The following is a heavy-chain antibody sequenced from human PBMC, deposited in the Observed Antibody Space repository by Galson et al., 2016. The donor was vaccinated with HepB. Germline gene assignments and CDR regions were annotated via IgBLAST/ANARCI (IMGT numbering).Heavy chain of an antibody. Sequence: SLRLSCAASGFTFSSFSMNWVRQTPGKGLEWVSSISLDSKFIEYADSAKGRFTISRDNPKNSLYLQMTGLRAEDTAVYYCARVRQWLPHYFYYGMDVWGQGTLVTVSS. CDR1: GFTFSSFS. J-gene: IGHJ6*02. CDR2: ISLDSKFI. D-gene: IGHD6-19*01. CDR3: ARVRQWLPHYFYYGMDV. V-gene: IGHV3-21*06.